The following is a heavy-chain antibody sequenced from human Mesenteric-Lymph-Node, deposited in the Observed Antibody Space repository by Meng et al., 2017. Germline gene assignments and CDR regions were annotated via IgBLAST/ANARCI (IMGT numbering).Heavy chain of an antibody. D-gene: IGHD1-14*01. Sequence: QGSGPGLVKPPAALSLPCTFSGGACSCSSYYLAWICQPPGEGLEWIGSVVYSGTTNYSSSLKSRVSISVDTSKNHFSLKLSSVTAADTAVYYCARHHHSPTFDYWGQGTLVTVSS. CDR3: ARHHHSPTFDY. CDR1: GGACSCSSYY. V-gene: IGHV4-39*01. J-gene: IGHJ4*02. CDR2: VVYSGTT.